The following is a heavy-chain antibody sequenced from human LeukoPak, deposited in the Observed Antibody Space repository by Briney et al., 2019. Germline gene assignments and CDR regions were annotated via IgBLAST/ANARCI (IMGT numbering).Heavy chain of an antibody. V-gene: IGHV4-39*01. CDR2: IYYSGST. Sequence: SETLSLTCTVSGGSISSSNYYWGWIRQPPGKGLEWIGTIYYSGSTYYNPSLKSRITISVDTSKNQFSLKMRSVTAADTAVYYCARGGPAAGRFDYWGQGTLVTVSS. J-gene: IGHJ4*02. CDR3: ARGGPAAGRFDY. CDR1: GGSISSSNYY. D-gene: IGHD6-13*01.